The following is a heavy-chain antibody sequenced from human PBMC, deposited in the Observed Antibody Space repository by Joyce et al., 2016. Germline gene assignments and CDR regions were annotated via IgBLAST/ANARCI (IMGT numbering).Heavy chain of an antibody. CDR3: ARQVYSGSYGIDY. CDR1: GGSIGSTTYF. D-gene: IGHD1-26*01. CDR2: ISYGGST. J-gene: IGHJ4*02. Sequence: QLQLQESGPGLVKPSETLSLTCTVSGGSIGSTTYFWVWIRQPPGKGLEWIGGISYGGSTYYNPSLKSRVTISVDRSKNQFSLKLSSVTAADTAVYFCARQVYSGSYGIDYWGQGTLVTVSS. V-gene: IGHV4-39*01.